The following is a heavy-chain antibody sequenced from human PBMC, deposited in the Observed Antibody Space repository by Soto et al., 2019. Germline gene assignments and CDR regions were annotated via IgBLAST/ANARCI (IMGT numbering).Heavy chain of an antibody. D-gene: IGHD7-27*01. Sequence: GASMKVYCKASGYTFSSYAMHWVRQAPGQMLEWMGWINAGYGNTKSSQKFQDRVTISRDTSASTAYMELTSLRSEDTAVYYCARDTGDGTFDFWGQGTLVTVSS. J-gene: IGHJ4*02. V-gene: IGHV1-3*01. CDR3: ARDTGDGTFDF. CDR2: INAGYGNT. CDR1: GYTFSSYA.